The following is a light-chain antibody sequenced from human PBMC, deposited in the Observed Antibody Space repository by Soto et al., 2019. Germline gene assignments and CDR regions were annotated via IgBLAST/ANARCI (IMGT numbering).Light chain of an antibody. CDR2: GAS. J-gene: IGKJ2*01. V-gene: IGKV3-15*01. CDR1: QSVSSN. CDR3: QQYNSWPPYT. Sequence: EVVMAQSPATVSVSPGERATLSCRASQSVSSNLAWYQQKPGQAPRLLIYGASTRATGTPARFSGSGSGTEFTLIISSLQSEDFAVYYCQQYNSWPPYTFGQGTKVDI.